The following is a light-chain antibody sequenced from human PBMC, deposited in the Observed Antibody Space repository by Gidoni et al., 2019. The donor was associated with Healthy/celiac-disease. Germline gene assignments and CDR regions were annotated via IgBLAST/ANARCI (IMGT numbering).Light chain of an antibody. Sequence: DIQMTQSPSTLSASVGDIVTITCRASQSISSWLAWYQQKPGKAPKLLIYDASSLESGVPSRFSGSGSGTEVTLTISSLQPDDFATYYCQQYNSYSPLTFGGGTKVEIK. CDR2: DAS. J-gene: IGKJ4*01. V-gene: IGKV1-5*01. CDR3: QQYNSYSPLT. CDR1: QSISSW.